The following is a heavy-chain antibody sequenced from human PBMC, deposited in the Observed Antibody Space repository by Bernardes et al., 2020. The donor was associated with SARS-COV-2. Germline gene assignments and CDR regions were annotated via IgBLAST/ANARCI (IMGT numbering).Heavy chain of an antibody. CDR2: INAGNGNT. V-gene: IGHV1-3*01. CDR3: ARPAVAGTPPFDY. D-gene: IGHD6-19*01. J-gene: IGHJ4*02. Sequence: ASVKVSCKASGYTFTSYAMHWVRQAPGQRLEWMGWINAGNGNTKYSQKFQGRVTITRDTSASTAYMELSSLRSEDTAVYYCARPAVAGTPPFDYWGQGTLVTVSS. CDR1: GYTFTSYA.